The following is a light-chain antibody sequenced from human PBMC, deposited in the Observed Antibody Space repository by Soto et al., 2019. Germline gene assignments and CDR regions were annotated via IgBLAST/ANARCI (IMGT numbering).Light chain of an antibody. V-gene: IGKV3-15*01. Sequence: EILMTQSQDTLSVSLGERATLSCRASQSISSNLAWYQQKPGQAPMLLIYGATTRATGVPARFSGGRSGTEFTLTISSLQSEDFAGYYCQQYKAWPPYTFGQGTKLEIK. CDR3: QQYKAWPPYT. J-gene: IGKJ2*01. CDR1: QSISSN. CDR2: GAT.